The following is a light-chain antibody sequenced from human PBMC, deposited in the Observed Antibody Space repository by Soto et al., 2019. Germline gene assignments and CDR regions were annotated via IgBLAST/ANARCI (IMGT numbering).Light chain of an antibody. CDR1: QSVSSN. V-gene: IGKV3-15*01. CDR3: QQYNNWPPANT. CDR2: GAS. Sequence: EIVMTQSPATLSVSPGERATLSCRASQSVSSNLAWYQQKPGQAPRLLIYGASTRATGFSARFSGSGSGTEFTLTISSLQSEDFAVYYCQQYNNWPPANTFGQGTKLEIK. J-gene: IGKJ2*01.